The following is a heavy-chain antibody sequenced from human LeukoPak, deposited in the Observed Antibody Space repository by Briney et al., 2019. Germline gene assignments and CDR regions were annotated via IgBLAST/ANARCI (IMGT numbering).Heavy chain of an antibody. V-gene: IGHV3-11*01. D-gene: IGHD1-26*01. CDR1: GFSFSDYY. CDR3: ARDQVGIFDY. Sequence: GGSLRLSCAASGFSFSDYYMNWIRQAPGKGLEWVSYISSGGSSIHYADSVKGRFTISRDNAKNSLYMEMNSLRAEDTAVYYCARDQVGIFDYWGQGTLVTVSS. J-gene: IGHJ4*02. CDR2: ISSGGSSI.